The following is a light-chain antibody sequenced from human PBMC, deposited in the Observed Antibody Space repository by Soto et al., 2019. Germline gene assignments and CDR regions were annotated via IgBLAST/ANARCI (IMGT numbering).Light chain of an antibody. Sequence: QSALTQPASVSGSPGQSITISCTGTNSDVGAYNYVSWYQHHPGEAPKIIIYDVSDRPSGVSNRFSGSKSGNTASLTISGLQAEDEADYYCSSYTAFTPYVFGTGTKLTVL. V-gene: IGLV2-14*01. CDR3: SSYTAFTPYV. CDR2: DVS. CDR1: NSDVGAYNY. J-gene: IGLJ1*01.